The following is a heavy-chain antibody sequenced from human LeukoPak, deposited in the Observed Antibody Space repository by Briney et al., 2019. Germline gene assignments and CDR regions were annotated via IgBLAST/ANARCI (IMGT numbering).Heavy chain of an antibody. CDR3: ARYSGSYYYPPAWDL. Sequence: AGGSLRLSCAASGFTFSSYAMHWVRQAPGKGLEWVAVIWYDGSNKYYADSVKGRFTISRDNSKNTLYLQMDSLRADDTAVYYCARYSGSYYYPPAWDLWGQGTLVTVSS. CDR2: IWYDGSNK. J-gene: IGHJ4*02. CDR1: GFTFSSYA. D-gene: IGHD1-26*01. V-gene: IGHV3-33*08.